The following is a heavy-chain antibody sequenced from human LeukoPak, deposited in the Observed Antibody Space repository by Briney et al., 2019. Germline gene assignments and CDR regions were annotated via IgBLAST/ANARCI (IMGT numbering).Heavy chain of an antibody. CDR3: ARVPFVVMGDTGNWFDP. CDR1: GYTFTNYA. V-gene: IGHV7-4-1*01. CDR2: INTNTGNP. J-gene: IGHJ5*02. Sequence: ASVTVSFTASGYTFTNYAMNWVRQAPGQGLEWMGWINTNTGNPTYAQGFTGRFVFSLDASVSTAYLQIRRLKAEDTAVYYCARVPFVVMGDTGNWFDPWGQGTLVTVSS. D-gene: IGHD2-8*01.